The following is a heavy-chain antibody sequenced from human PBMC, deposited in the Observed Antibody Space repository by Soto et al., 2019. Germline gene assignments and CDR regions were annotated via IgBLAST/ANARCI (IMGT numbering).Heavy chain of an antibody. J-gene: IGHJ4*02. V-gene: IGHV3-53*01. CDR2: IYSDGTT. CDR3: AKGGPGASSGLFEY. D-gene: IGHD3-10*01. Sequence: PGGSLRLSCAASGFIVTSNYMSWVRQAPGKGLEWASVIYSDGTTNYAESVKGRFTISRDNSKNTVYLQMNSLRAEDTAVYYCAKGGPGASSGLFEYWGQGTLVTVSS. CDR1: GFIVTSNY.